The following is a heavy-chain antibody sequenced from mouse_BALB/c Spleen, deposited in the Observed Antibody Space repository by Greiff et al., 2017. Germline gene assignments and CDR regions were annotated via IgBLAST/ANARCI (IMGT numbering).Heavy chain of an antibody. V-gene: IGHV1S81*02. J-gene: IGHJ4*01. Sequence: QVQLKESGAELVKPGASVKLSCKASGYTFTSYYMYWVKQRPGQGLEWIGEINPSNGGTNFNEKFKSKATLTVDKSSSTAYMQLSSLTSEDSAVYYCTRWRRYDKGCYAMDYWGQGTSVTVSS. CDR2: INPSNGGT. CDR1: GYTFTSYY. D-gene: IGHD2-14*01. CDR3: TRWRRYDKGCYAMDY.